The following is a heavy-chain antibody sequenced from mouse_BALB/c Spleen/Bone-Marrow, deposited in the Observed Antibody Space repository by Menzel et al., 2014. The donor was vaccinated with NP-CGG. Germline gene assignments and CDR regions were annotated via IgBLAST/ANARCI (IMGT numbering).Heavy chain of an antibody. V-gene: IGHV5-17*02. CDR2: ISSGSSAI. J-gene: IGHJ2*01. Sequence: EVQGVESGGGLVQPGGSRKLSCAASGFTFSYFGMHWVRQAPEKGLEWVAFISSGSSAIYYADTVKGRFTISRDNPKNTLFLQMTSLRSEDTARYYCARGNVNLLFDYWGQGSTRAVSS. D-gene: IGHD2-1*01. CDR3: ARGNVNLLFDY. CDR1: GFTFSYFG.